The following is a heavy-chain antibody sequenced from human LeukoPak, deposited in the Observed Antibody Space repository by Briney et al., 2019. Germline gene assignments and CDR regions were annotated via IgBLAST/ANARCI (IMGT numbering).Heavy chain of an antibody. Sequence: SETLSLTCAVYGGSFSGYYWSWIRQPPGKGLEWIGEINHSGSTNYNPSLKSRVTISVDTSKNQFSLKLSSVTAADTAVYYCARERVVSSSSSGFDYWGQGTLVTVSS. V-gene: IGHV4-34*01. J-gene: IGHJ4*02. CDR3: ARERVVSSSSSGFDY. D-gene: IGHD6-6*01. CDR1: GGSFSGYY. CDR2: INHSGST.